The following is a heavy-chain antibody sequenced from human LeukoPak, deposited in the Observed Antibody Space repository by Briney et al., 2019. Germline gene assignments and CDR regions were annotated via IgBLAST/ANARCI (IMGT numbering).Heavy chain of an antibody. Sequence: GGSLRLSCVTSGFAFSYSEMTWVRQAPGKGLEWVSYISTTGSAIYYADSLKGRFTISRDNAKNSVYLQMNSPRAEDTGIYYCARVRMSIMDVWGQGTTVTVSS. J-gene: IGHJ6*02. CDR1: GFAFSYSE. V-gene: IGHV3-48*03. D-gene: IGHD6-6*01. CDR2: ISTTGSAI. CDR3: ARVRMSIMDV.